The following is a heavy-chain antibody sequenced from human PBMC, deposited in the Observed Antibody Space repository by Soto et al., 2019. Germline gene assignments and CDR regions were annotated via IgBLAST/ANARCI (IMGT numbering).Heavy chain of an antibody. V-gene: IGHV1-18*01. Sequence: ASVKVSCKASGYTFTSYGISWVRQAPGQGLEWMGWISAYNGNTNYAQKLQGRVTMTTDTSTSTAYMELRSLRSDDTAVYYCARDCSGGSCYLDYYYYYGMDVWGQGTTVTVSS. J-gene: IGHJ6*02. CDR1: GYTFTSYG. CDR3: ARDCSGGSCYLDYYYYYGMDV. D-gene: IGHD2-15*01. CDR2: ISAYNGNT.